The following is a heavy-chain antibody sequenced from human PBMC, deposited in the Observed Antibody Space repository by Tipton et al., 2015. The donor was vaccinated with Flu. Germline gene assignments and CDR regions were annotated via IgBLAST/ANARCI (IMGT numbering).Heavy chain of an antibody. D-gene: IGHD3-3*01. V-gene: IGHV3-9*01. Sequence: SLRLSCAASGFTFDDYAMHWVRQAPGKGLEWVSGISWNTGTIGYADSVKGRFTISRDSARNSLYLQMKSLRAEDTALYFCAKDGHWRGFHYYCGMDVGGQGTTVTAS. CDR2: ISWNTGTI. J-gene: IGHJ6*02. CDR1: GFTFDDYA. CDR3: AKDGHWRGFHYYCGMDV.